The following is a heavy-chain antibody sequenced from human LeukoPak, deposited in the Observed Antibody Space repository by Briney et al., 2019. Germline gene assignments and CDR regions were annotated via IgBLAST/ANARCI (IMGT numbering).Heavy chain of an antibody. J-gene: IGHJ5*02. V-gene: IGHV4-34*01. CDR1: GGSFSGDY. Sequence: SSETLSLTCAVYGGSFSGDYWSWIRQPPGKGLEWIGDINRSGRAVYNTSLKSRVIISVDTSKNQFSLKVNSVTAADTAVYYCARHKIVITMLGVHRWFDPWGQGTLVAVSS. CDR3: ARHKIVITMLGVHRWFDP. D-gene: IGHD3-3*01. CDR2: INRSGRA.